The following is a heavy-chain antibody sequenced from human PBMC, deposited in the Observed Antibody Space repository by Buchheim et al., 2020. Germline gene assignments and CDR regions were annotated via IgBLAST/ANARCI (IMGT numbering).Heavy chain of an antibody. D-gene: IGHD6-19*01. CDR1: GGSISSDY. Sequence: QVQLQESGPGLVKPSETLSLTCTVSGGSISSDYWNWIRQPPGKGLEWIGYIYYRGSTNYNPSLKSRVTISVATSKNQFSLKLSSVTAADTAVYYCARAGSGWYLAYAFDIWGQGT. CDR2: IYYRGST. V-gene: IGHV4-59*01. CDR3: ARAGSGWYLAYAFDI. J-gene: IGHJ3*02.